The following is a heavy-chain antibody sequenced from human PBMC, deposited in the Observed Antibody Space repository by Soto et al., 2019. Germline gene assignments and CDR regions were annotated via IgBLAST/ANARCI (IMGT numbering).Heavy chain of an antibody. J-gene: IGHJ3*02. CDR2: INPSGGST. Sequence: ASVKVCCKASGYTFTSYYMHWVRQAPGQGLEWMGIINPSGGSTSYAQKFQGRVTMTRDTSTSTVYMELSSLRSEDTAVYYCARVFRYYYDSSGSYTAFDIWGQGTMVTVSS. D-gene: IGHD3-22*01. CDR1: GYTFTSYY. V-gene: IGHV1-46*01. CDR3: ARVFRYYYDSSGSYTAFDI.